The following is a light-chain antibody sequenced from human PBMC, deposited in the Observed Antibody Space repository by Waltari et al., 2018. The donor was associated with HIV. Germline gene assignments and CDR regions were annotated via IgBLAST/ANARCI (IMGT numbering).Light chain of an antibody. Sequence: QSALTQPAYVSGSPGQPITISCTGTSSYVGGYNYVSWYQQHPGKAPKLMIYDVSNRPSGFSNRFSGSKSGNTASLTISGLQAEDEADYYCSSYTSSSTLVVFGGGTKLTVL. CDR2: DVS. CDR1: SSYVGGYNY. CDR3: SSYTSSSTLVV. J-gene: IGLJ2*01. V-gene: IGLV2-14*03.